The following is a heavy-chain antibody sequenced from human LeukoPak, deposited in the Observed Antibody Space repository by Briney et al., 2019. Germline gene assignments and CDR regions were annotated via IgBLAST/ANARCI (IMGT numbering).Heavy chain of an antibody. J-gene: IGHJ4*02. V-gene: IGHV1-18*01. CDR1: GYTFTNYG. D-gene: IGHD3-22*01. CDR3: ARDNPYYYLY. Sequence: ASAKVSCKASGYTFTNYGISWLRQAPGQGLEWMGWISAYNGDTKYAQNLQGRVTMTTDTSTSTAYMELRSLRSDDTAVYYCARDNPYYYLYWGQGTLVTVSS. CDR2: ISAYNGDT.